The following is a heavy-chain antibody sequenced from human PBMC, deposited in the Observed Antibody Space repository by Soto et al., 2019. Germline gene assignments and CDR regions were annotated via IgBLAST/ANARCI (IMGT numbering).Heavy chain of an antibody. J-gene: IGHJ4*02. CDR1: GYTFTSYY. D-gene: IGHD3-22*01. Sequence: ASVKVSCKAPGYTFTSYYMHWVRQAPGQGLEWMGIINPSGGSTSYAQKFQGRVTMTRDTSTSTVYMELSSLRSEDTAVYYCARDPPYYYDSSGYYPDSYWGQGTLVTVSS. CDR3: ARDPPYYYDSSGYYPDSY. CDR2: INPSGGST. V-gene: IGHV1-46*01.